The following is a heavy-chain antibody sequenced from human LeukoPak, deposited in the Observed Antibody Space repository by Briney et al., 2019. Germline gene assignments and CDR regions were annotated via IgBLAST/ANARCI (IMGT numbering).Heavy chain of an antibody. Sequence: GGSLRLSCAASGFTFSSYAMSWVRQAPGKGLEWVSAISGSGGSTYYADSVKGRFTISRDNSKNTLYLQMNSLRAEDTAVYYCAKTSWVVGATPDAHFDYWGQGTLVTVSS. D-gene: IGHD1-26*01. CDR2: ISGSGGST. J-gene: IGHJ4*02. V-gene: IGHV3-23*01. CDR3: AKTSWVVGATPDAHFDY. CDR1: GFTFSSYA.